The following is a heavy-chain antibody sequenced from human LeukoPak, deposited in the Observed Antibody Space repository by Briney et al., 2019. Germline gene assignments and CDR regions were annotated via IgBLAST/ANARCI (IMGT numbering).Heavy chain of an antibody. J-gene: IGHJ6*03. V-gene: IGHV4-61*02. CDR2: IYTSGST. CDR1: GGSISSGSYY. CDR3: ARAKEKKQLAPNFDHYYYYYYMDV. D-gene: IGHD6-13*01. Sequence: SETLSLTCTVSGGSISSGSYYWSWIRQPAGKGLEWIGRIYTSGSTNYNPSLKSRVTISVDTSKNQFSLKLSSVTAADTAGYYCARAKEKKQLAPNFDHYYYYYYMDVWGKGTTVTISS.